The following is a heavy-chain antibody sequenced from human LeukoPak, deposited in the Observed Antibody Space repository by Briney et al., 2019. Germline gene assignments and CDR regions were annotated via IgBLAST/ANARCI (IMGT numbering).Heavy chain of an antibody. Sequence: GGSLRLSCAASGFTFSSYEMNWARQAPGKGLEWVSYISSSGSTIYYPASVEGRLTISRHNAKNSLYLQMNSLRAEDTGVYYCVRDPRGVSSGWYGGFDYWGQGTLVTVSS. CDR3: VRDPRGVSSGWYGGFDY. CDR2: ISSSGSTI. J-gene: IGHJ4*02. D-gene: IGHD6-19*01. CDR1: GFTFSSYE. V-gene: IGHV3-48*03.